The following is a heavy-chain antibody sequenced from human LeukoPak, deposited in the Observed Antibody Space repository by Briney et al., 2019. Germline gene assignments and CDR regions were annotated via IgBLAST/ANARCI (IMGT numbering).Heavy chain of an antibody. V-gene: IGHV1-2*02. CDR1: VYTFTAYY. Sequence: ASVTVSCKASVYTFTAYYMHWVRQPPGQGLEWMGWINPHSGGTNFAQKFQGRVTMTRDTSITTAHMELSRLTSDDTAMYYCAREVPCSSSSCLDYWGQGTLVTVSS. CDR2: INPHSGGT. CDR3: AREVPCSSSSCLDY. D-gene: IGHD2-2*01. J-gene: IGHJ4*02.